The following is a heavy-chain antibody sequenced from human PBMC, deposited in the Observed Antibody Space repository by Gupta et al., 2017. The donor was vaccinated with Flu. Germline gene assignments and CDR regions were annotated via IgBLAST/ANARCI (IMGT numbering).Heavy chain of an antibody. V-gene: IGHV3-23*01. CDR3: AGGYSYGSLFDY. D-gene: IGHD5-18*01. Sequence: EVQLLESGGGLVQPGGSLRLSCAASGFTFSSYAMSWVRQAPGKGLEWVSAISGSGGSTYYADSVKGRFTISRDNSKNTLYLQMNSLRAEDTAVYYCAGGYSYGSLFDYWGQGTLVTVSS. CDR2: ISGSGGST. CDR1: GFTFSSYA. J-gene: IGHJ4*02.